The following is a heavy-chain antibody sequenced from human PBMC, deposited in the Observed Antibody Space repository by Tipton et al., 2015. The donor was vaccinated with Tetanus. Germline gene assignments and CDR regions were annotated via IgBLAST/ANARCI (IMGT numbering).Heavy chain of an antibody. CDR1: GGSISSYY. CDR2: IYSSGST. V-gene: IGHV4-4*07. D-gene: IGHD1-1*01. Sequence: TLSLTCTISGGSISSYYWSWIRQPAGKGLEWIGRIYSSGSTHYNPSLKSRVTISVDTSKNQFSLKLSSVTAADTAVYYCARESWNRDAFDIWGQGTMVTVSS. CDR3: ARESWNRDAFDI. J-gene: IGHJ3*02.